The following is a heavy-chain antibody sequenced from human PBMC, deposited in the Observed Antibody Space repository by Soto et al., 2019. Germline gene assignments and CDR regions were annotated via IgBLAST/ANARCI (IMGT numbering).Heavy chain of an antibody. D-gene: IGHD2-21*02. CDR2: IWYDGSNK. CDR3: AREDHNIVVVTAIRPLDY. V-gene: IGHV3-33*01. Sequence: PGGSLRLSCAASGFTFSSYGMHWVRQAPGKGLEWVAVIWYDGSNKYYADSAKGRFTISRDNSKNTLYLQMNSLRAEDTAVYYCAREDHNIVVVTAIRPLDYWGQGTLVTVSS. J-gene: IGHJ4*02. CDR1: GFTFSSYG.